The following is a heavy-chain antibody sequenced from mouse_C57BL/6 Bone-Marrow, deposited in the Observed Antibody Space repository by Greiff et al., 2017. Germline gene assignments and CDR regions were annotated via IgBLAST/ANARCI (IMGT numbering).Heavy chain of an antibody. CDR3: TRDYGSSHYFDY. V-gene: IGHV1-5*01. D-gene: IGHD1-1*01. CDR1: GYTFTSYW. CDR2: IYPGNSDT. Sequence: EVQLQESGTVLARPGASVKMSCKTSGYTFTSYWMHWVKQRPGQGLEWIGAIYPGNSDTSYNQKFKGKAKLTAVTSSSPAYMELSSLTNEDSAVYYCTRDYGSSHYFDYWGQGTTLTVSS. J-gene: IGHJ2*01.